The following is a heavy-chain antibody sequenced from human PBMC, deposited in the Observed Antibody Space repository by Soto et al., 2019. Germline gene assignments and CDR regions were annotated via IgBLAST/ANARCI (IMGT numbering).Heavy chain of an antibody. CDR3: ARGGLGYCSGRSCRLGYWYSDL. D-gene: IGHD2-15*01. J-gene: IGHJ2*01. CDR2: MGTAGDT. Sequence: EVQLVESGGGWVQPGGSLRLSCAASGFTFSSYDMHWVRQATGKGLEWVSAMGTAGDTYYPGSVKGRFTISRENAKNSLYLQMNSLRAGDTAVYYCARGGLGYCSGRSCRLGYWYSDLWGRGTLVTVSS. V-gene: IGHV3-13*01. CDR1: GFTFSSYD.